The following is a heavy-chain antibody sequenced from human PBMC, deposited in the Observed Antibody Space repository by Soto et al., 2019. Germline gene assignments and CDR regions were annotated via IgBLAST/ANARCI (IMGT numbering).Heavy chain of an antibody. J-gene: IGHJ6*02. CDR2: MYEGTST. CDR3: ARGRNGLDV. Sequence: EVRLVESGGRSIEPGWSLRLSCVVSGGGVSSTYMSWVRQAPGKGLEWDSVMYEGTSTYYAESVRGRFTISRDIAENTLYLQMDNLRADDTAVYSCARGRNGLDVWGQGTTVTVSS. CDR1: GGGVSSTY. V-gene: IGHV3-53*01.